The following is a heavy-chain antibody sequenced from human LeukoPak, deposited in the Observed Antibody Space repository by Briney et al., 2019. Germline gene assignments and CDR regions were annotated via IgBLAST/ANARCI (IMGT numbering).Heavy chain of an antibody. CDR2: INPKSGGT. CDR1: GYTFTGNY. CDR3: ARDGEAAAGVYYLYYGMDL. V-gene: IGHV1-2*02. Sequence: ASVKVSCKGSGYTFTGNYIHWGRQAPGQGLEWMGWINPKSGGTNYAQKFQGRVTMTGDTSISTAYMELSRLRSDDTAVYYCARDGEAAAGVYYLYYGMDLWGQGTTVTVSS. D-gene: IGHD6-13*01. J-gene: IGHJ6*02.